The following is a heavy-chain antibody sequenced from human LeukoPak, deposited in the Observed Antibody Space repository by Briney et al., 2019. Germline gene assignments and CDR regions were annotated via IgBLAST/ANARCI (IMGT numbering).Heavy chain of an antibody. CDR2: IYNSGST. CDR1: GASISSGGFS. CDR3: ARDIYDFWSGYYRTDY. V-gene: IGHV4-31*03. J-gene: IGHJ4*02. Sequence: SETLSLTCSVSGASISSGGFSWTWIRQHPGRGLEWIGYIYNSGSTYYSPSLQSRVTISVDTSKNQFSLKLSSVTAADTAVYYCARDIYDFWSGYYRTDYWGQGTLVTVSS. D-gene: IGHD3-3*01.